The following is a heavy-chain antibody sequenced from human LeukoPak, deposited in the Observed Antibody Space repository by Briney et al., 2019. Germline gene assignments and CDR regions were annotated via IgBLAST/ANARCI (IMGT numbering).Heavy chain of an antibody. CDR2: ISAYNGNT. D-gene: IGHD1-7*01. V-gene: IGHV1-18*01. CDR1: GYTFTSYG. Sequence: HGASVKVSCKASGYTFTSYGISWVRQAPGQGLEWMGWISAYNGNTNYAQKLQGRVTMTTDTSTSTAYMELRSLRSDDTAVYYCARAGTDPLKYYFDYWGQGTLVTVSS. CDR3: ARAGTDPLKYYFDY. J-gene: IGHJ4*02.